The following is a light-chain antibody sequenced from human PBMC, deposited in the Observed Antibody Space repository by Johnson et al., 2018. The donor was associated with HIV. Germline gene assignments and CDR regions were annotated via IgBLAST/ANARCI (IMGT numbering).Light chain of an antibody. CDR2: DND. J-gene: IGLJ1*01. Sequence: QSVLTQPPSVSAAPGQKVTISCSGSSSNIGNNYVSWYQQLPGTAPKLLIYDNDKRPSGISDRFSASKSGTSATLGITGLQTGDDADYYFGTWDSYLTAGVFGSGTKVTFL. V-gene: IGLV1-51*01. CDR1: SSNIGNNY. CDR3: GTWDSYLTAGV.